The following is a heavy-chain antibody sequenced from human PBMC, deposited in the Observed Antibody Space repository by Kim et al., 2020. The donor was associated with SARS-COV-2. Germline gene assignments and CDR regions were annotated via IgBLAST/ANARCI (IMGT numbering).Heavy chain of an antibody. Sequence: GGSLRLSCAASGFTFSSYGMHWVRQAPGKGLEWVAVISYDGSNKYYADSVKGRFTISRDNSKNTLYLQMNSMRAEDTAVYYCAKDQDHEVVDYWGQGTLVTVSS. CDR3: AKDQDHEVVDY. V-gene: IGHV3-30*18. CDR2: ISYDGSNK. CDR1: GFTFSSYG. J-gene: IGHJ4*02. D-gene: IGHD2-2*01.